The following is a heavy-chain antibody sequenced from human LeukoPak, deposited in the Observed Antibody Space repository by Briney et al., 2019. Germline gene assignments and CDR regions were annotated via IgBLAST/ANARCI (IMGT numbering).Heavy chain of an antibody. J-gene: IGHJ4*02. D-gene: IGHD3-3*01. CDR1: GGSVIDYY. CDR3: ARGFSH. V-gene: IGHV4-34*01. Sequence: NPSETLSLTCAVYGGSVIDYYWSWLRQPPGKGLEWIGEIDHSGSTTYNPSLKSRVTIPVDTSKNQFSLKLNSVTAADTAVYYCARGFSHWGQGTLVTVSS. CDR2: IDHSGST.